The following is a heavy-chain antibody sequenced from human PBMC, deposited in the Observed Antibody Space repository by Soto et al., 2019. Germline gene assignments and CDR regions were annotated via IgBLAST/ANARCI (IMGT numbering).Heavy chain of an antibody. J-gene: IGHJ5*02. CDR2: IYYSGST. D-gene: IGHD4-17*01. Sequence: QVQLQESGPGLVKPSQTLSLTCTVSGGSISSGGYYWSWIRQHPGKGLEWIGYIYYSGSTYYNPSLKRRVTISVDTSKNQFSLKLSSVTAADTAVYYCARHIDYGDQLNWFDPWGQGTLVTVSS. CDR3: ARHIDYGDQLNWFDP. V-gene: IGHV4-31*03. CDR1: GGSISSGGYY.